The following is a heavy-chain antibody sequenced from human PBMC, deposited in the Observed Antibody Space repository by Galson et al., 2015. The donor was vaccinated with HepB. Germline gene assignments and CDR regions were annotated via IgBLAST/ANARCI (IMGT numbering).Heavy chain of an antibody. CDR1: GGTFSSYA. CDR3: AREPTYYDYIWGSYRHHISIGDWFDP. CDR2: IIPIFGTA. J-gene: IGHJ5*02. V-gene: IGHV1-69*13. Sequence: SVKVSCKASGGTFSSYAISWVRQAPGQGLEWMGGIIPIFGTANYAQKFQGRVTITADESTSTAYMELSSLGSEDTAVYYCAREPTYYDYIWGSYRHHISIGDWFDPWGQGTLVTVSS. D-gene: IGHD3-16*02.